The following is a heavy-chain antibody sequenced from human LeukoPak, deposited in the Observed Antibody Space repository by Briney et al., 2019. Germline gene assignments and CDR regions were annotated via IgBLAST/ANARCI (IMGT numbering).Heavy chain of an antibody. CDR3: ARGATITHYYYGMDV. D-gene: IGHD5-12*01. Sequence: ASVKVSCKASGYTFTIYDINWVRQATGQGLEWMGWMNPNSGNTGYAQKFQGRVTMTRNTSISTAYMELSSLRSEDTAVYYCARGATITHYYYGMDVWGQGTTVTVSS. CDR1: GYTFTIYD. V-gene: IGHV1-8*01. J-gene: IGHJ6*02. CDR2: MNPNSGNT.